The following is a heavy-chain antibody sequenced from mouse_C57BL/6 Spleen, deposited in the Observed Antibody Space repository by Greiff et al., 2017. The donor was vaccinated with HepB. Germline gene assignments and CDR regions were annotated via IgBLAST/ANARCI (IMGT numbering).Heavy chain of an antibody. CDR3: ARWVLDY. V-gene: IGHV1-82*01. Sequence: LQQSGPELVKPGASVKISCKASGYAFSSSWMNWVKQRPGKGLEWIGRIYPGDGDTNYNGKFKGKATLTADKSSSTAYMQLSSLTSEDSAVYFCARWVLDYWGQGTTLTVSS. CDR2: IYPGDGDT. J-gene: IGHJ2*01. CDR1: GYAFSSSW.